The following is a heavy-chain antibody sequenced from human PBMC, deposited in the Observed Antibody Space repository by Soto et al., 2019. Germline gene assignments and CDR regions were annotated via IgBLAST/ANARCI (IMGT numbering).Heavy chain of an antibody. CDR2: ISAGGGNT. J-gene: IGHJ6*03. CDR1: GFSFNIYA. Sequence: EVHLLESGGGLVQPGGSLRLSCAASGFSFNIYAMKWVRQAPGKGLDCVSAISAGGGNTYYADSVKGRLTISRDNSKNTLYLQKNSLRADDTAVYYCAKAPTYDYYYYMDVWGKETTVTVSS. CDR3: AKAPTYDYYYYMDV. V-gene: IGHV3-23*01.